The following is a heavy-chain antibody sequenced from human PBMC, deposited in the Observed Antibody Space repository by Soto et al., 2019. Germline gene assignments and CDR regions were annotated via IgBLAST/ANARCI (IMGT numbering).Heavy chain of an antibody. CDR1: GGSISSHY. CDR2: IYYDGSA. CDR3: ARVYYYDSSGYTNAPSIDY. Sequence: SETLSLTCSFSGGSISSHYWSWIRQPPGKGLEWIGYIYYDGSANYNPSLKSRVTISVDTSKNQLSLKLRSVTAADTAVYFCARVYYYDSSGYTNAPSIDYWGQGTLVTVSS. D-gene: IGHD3-22*01. V-gene: IGHV4-59*11. J-gene: IGHJ4*02.